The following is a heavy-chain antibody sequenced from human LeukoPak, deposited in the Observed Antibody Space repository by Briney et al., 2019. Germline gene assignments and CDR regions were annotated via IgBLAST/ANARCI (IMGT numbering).Heavy chain of an antibody. CDR1: GGSFSGYY. D-gene: IGHD6-13*01. V-gene: IGHV4-34*01. CDR3: ARISIAAAVHFDY. CDR2: INHSGST. J-gene: IGHJ4*02. Sequence: PSETLSLTCAVYGGSFSGYYWSWIRQPPGKGREWIGEINHSGSTNYNPSLKSRVTISVDTSKKQFSLKLSSVTAADTAVYYCARISIAAAVHFDYWGQGTLVTVSS.